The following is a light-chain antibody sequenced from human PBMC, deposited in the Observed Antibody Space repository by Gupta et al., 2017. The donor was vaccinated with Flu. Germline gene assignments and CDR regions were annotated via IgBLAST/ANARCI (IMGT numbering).Light chain of an antibody. J-gene: IGLJ2*01. Sequence: SITIACAGTSSDVGGYNDVSWYQQPPGNAHILILYEVSNRPSRFSNRFAGSSAGTTASPTISGLQAEDDAYYYCSSYTSSSTLVFGGGTKLTVL. CDR2: EVS. CDR1: SSDVGGYND. CDR3: SSYTSSSTLV. V-gene: IGLV2-14*01.